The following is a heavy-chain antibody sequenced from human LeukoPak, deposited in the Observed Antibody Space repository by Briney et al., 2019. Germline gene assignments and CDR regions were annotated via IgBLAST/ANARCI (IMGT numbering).Heavy chain of an antibody. V-gene: IGHV3-30*02. D-gene: IGHD2-2*01. CDR1: GFTFANYG. CDR2: IRYDGNNK. Sequence: GGSLRLSCAASGFTFANYGMHWVRQAPGRGLEWVAFIRYDGNNKYYADSVKGRFTISRDNSKNTLFLQMNSLRPEDTAVYYCAKSAVSFCSSTSCFLDSWGQGTLVTVSS. CDR3: AKSAVSFCSSTSCFLDS. J-gene: IGHJ4*02.